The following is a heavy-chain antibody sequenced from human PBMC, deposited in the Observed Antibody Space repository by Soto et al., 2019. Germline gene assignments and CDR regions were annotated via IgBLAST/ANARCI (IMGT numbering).Heavy chain of an antibody. J-gene: IGHJ6*02. CDR1: GYTFTSYY. CDR3: ARDGSYHPRLSTSGRWLSYYYYGMDV. CDR2: INPSGGST. D-gene: IGHD1-26*01. V-gene: IGHV1-46*01. Sequence: ASVKVSCKASGYTFTSYYMHWVRQAPGQGLEWMGIINPSGGSTSYAQKFQGRVTMTRDTSTSTVYMELSSLRSEDTAVYYCARDGSYHPRLSTSGRWLSYYYYGMDVWGQGTTVTVSS.